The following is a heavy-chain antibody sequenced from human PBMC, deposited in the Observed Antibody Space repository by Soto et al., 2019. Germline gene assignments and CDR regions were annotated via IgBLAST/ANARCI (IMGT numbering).Heavy chain of an antibody. CDR3: ARREYDFWSGYYPAGAFDI. D-gene: IGHD3-3*01. CDR1: GFTFSSYS. J-gene: IGHJ3*02. V-gene: IGHV3-21*01. CDR2: ISSSSSYI. Sequence: GGSLRLSCAASGFTFSSYSMNWVRQAPGKGLEWVSSISSSSSYIYYADSVKGRFTISRDNAKNSLYLQMNSLRAEDTAVYYCARREYDFWSGYYPAGAFDIWGQGTMVTVSS.